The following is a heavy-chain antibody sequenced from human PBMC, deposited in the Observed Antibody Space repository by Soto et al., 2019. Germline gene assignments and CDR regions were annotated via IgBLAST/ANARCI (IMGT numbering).Heavy chain of an antibody. CDR2: ISPYNGES. CDR3: ARDRMGVSVSRPVSLDV. V-gene: IGHV1-18*01. D-gene: IGHD4-4*01. J-gene: IGHJ6*02. Sequence: ASVKVSCKAFGYTFRNYGMTWVRQVTGQGLEWMGWISPYNGESKYAQKVQGRVTMTTDTSTSTAYMELRSLRSDDTAVYYSARDRMGVSVSRPVSLDVWRQGTTVTVSS. CDR1: GYTFRNYG.